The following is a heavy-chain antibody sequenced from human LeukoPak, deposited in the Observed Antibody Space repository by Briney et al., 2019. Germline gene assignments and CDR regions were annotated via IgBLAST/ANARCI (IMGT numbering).Heavy chain of an antibody. D-gene: IGHD3-10*01. J-gene: IGHJ6*04. V-gene: IGHV3-30*02. CDR3: AKDLGLWFGELPMDV. CDR1: GFTFSSYG. CDR2: IRYDGSNK. Sequence: PGGSLRLSCAASGFTFSSYGMHWVRQAPGKGLEWVAFIRYDGSNKYYADSVKGRFTISRDNSKNTLYLQMNSLRAEDTAVYYCAKDLGLWFGELPMDVWGKGTTVTVSS.